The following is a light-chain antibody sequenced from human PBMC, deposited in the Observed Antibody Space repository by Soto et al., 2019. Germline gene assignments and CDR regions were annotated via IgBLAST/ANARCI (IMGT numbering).Light chain of an antibody. CDR3: NSYTSSSTYV. Sequence: CALTKPASGKGFPGRCSTISCKGTSSDVGGFNYVSWYQQHPGKAPKLMIYDVTNRPSGVSYRFSGSKSGNTASLTISGLQAEDEADYYCNSYTSSSTYVFGTGTKVTVL. J-gene: IGLJ1*01. CDR2: DVT. V-gene: IGLV2-14*03. CDR1: SSDVGGFNY.